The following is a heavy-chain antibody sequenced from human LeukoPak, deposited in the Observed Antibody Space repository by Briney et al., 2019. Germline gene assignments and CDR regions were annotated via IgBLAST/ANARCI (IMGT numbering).Heavy chain of an antibody. D-gene: IGHD1-26*01. J-gene: IGHJ4*02. V-gene: IGHV3-23*01. CDR2: ISGSGGST. Sequence: PGGSLRLSCAASGFTFSIYAMSWVRQAPGKGLEWVSAISGSGGSTYYAASVKGRFTISRDNSKNTLYLQMNSLRAEDTAVYYCAKDSRVGATLPNFDYWGQGTLVTVSS. CDR3: AKDSRVGATLPNFDY. CDR1: GFTFSIYA.